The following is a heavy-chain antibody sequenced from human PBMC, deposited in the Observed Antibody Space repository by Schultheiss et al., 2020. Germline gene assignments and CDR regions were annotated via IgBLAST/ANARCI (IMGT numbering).Heavy chain of an antibody. V-gene: IGHV3-15*07. CDR1: GFTFSNAW. Sequence: GESLKISCAASGFTFSNAWMNWVRQAPGKGLEWVGRIKSKTDGGTTDYAAPVKGRYTISRDDSKNTLYLQMNSLKTEDTAVYYCTTDQSDFWRPYYYGMDVWGQGTTVTVSS. D-gene: IGHD3-3*01. J-gene: IGHJ6*02. CDR3: TTDQSDFWRPYYYGMDV. CDR2: IKSKTDGGTT.